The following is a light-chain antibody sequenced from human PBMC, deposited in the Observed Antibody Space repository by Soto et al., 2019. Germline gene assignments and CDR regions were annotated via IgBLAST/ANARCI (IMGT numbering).Light chain of an antibody. CDR3: QQYGSSPPVT. CDR2: GAS. CDR1: QTVTRSY. Sequence: IVLPQSPSTLSLSPGERSSLSCMSIQTVTRSYLAWYQQKPGQAPRLLIYGASTRATGIPARFSGSGSGTDFTLTISRLEPEDFAVYYCQQYGSSPPVTFGQGTKVDIK. J-gene: IGKJ1*01. V-gene: IGKV3-20*01.